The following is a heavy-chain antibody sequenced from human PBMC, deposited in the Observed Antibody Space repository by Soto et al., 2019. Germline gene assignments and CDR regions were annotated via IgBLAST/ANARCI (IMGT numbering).Heavy chain of an antibody. CDR1: GFTFSSYA. CDR3: AKDVYSYGYEVDY. J-gene: IGHJ4*02. D-gene: IGHD5-18*01. V-gene: IGHV3-23*01. Sequence: GGSLRLSCAASGFTFSSYAMSWVRQAPGKGLEWVSYITSSGSSIYYADSVKGRFTISRDNSKNTLYLQMNSLRTEDTAVYYCAKDVYSYGYEVDYWGQGTLVTVSS. CDR2: ITSSGSSI.